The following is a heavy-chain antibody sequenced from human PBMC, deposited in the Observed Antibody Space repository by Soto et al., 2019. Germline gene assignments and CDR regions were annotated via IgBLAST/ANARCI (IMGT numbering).Heavy chain of an antibody. Sequence: QVQLQESGPGLVKPSETLSLTCTVSGGSVSSGSYYWSWIRQPPGKGLEWIGYISYSGSTNYNPSRKSRVTISVDTSKNQFSLKLSSVTAADTAVYYCAREPTTVTNYYYYALDVWGQGTTVTVSS. J-gene: IGHJ6*02. CDR1: GGSVSSGSYY. CDR3: AREPTTVTNYYYYALDV. CDR2: ISYSGST. V-gene: IGHV4-61*01. D-gene: IGHD4-17*01.